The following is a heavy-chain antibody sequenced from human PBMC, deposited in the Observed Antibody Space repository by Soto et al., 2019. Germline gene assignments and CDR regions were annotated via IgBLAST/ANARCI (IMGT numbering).Heavy chain of an antibody. CDR3: ARGKNDYGINWFDP. CDR1: GYTFTSYA. D-gene: IGHD4-17*01. Sequence: ASVKVSCKASGYTFTSYAMHWVRQAPGQRLEWMGWINVGNGDTKYSQKFQGRVTITRDTSASTAYMELSSMRSEDTAVYYCARGKNDYGINWFDPWGQGTLVTVSS. J-gene: IGHJ5*02. CDR2: INVGNGDT. V-gene: IGHV1-3*01.